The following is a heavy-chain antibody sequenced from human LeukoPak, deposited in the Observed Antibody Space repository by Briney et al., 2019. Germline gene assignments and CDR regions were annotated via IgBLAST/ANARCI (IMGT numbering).Heavy chain of an antibody. V-gene: IGHV5-51*01. CDR1: GFTFSSYG. CDR3: ARLSYYGSGSPLGY. CDR2: IYPGDSDT. D-gene: IGHD3-10*01. J-gene: IGHJ4*02. Sequence: GGTLRLSCAASGFTFSSYGMSWVRQMPGKGLEWMGIIYPGDSDTRYSPSFQGQVTISADKSISTAYLQWSSLKASDTAMYYCARLSYYGSGSPLGYWGQGTLVTVSS.